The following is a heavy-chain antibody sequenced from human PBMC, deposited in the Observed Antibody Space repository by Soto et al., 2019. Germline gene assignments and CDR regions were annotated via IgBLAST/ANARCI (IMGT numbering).Heavy chain of an antibody. Sequence: EVQLVESGGGLIQPGGSLRLSCAASGFTVSSNYMSWVRQAPGKGLEGVSVLYSGGNTYYADSVKGRFTISRDNSENTRYLQMNSLRAEDTAVYYCARDSLGPYSSSSGRAFDIWGQGTMVTVSS. CDR1: GFTVSSNY. J-gene: IGHJ3*02. CDR2: LYSGGNT. V-gene: IGHV3-53*01. D-gene: IGHD6-6*01. CDR3: ARDSLGPYSSSSGRAFDI.